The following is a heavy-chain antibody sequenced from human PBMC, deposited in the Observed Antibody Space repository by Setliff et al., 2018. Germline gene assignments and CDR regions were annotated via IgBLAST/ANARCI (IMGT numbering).Heavy chain of an antibody. J-gene: IGHJ5*02. CDR3: ARGGGSYRAGNSRSTYWFDP. CDR2: IRPNGGGT. D-gene: IGHD2-21*01. Sequence: ASVKVSCKTSGYPFIEHYVNWVRQAPGQGLEWMGWIRPNGGGTHYAQKFRGRVTMTRDPANSTVYMDLSSLTSDDTAIYYCARGGGSYRAGNSRSTYWFDPWGQGTLVTVSS. CDR1: GYPFIEHY. V-gene: IGHV1-2*02.